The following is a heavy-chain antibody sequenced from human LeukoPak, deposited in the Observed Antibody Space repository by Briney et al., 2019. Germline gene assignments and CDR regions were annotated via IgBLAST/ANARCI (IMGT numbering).Heavy chain of an antibody. Sequence: SETLSLTCAVYGGSFSGYYWSWIRQPPGKGLEWIGYIYYSGSTNYNPSLKSRVTISVDTSKNQFSLKLSSVTAADTAVYYCAREPKYYYDSSGYYWGQGTLVTVSS. CDR3: AREPKYYYDSSGYY. CDR2: IYYSGST. V-gene: IGHV4-59*01. D-gene: IGHD3-22*01. CDR1: GGSFSGYY. J-gene: IGHJ4*02.